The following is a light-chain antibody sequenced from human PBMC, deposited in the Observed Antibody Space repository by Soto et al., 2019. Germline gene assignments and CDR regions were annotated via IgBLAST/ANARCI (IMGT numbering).Light chain of an antibody. CDR2: LGS. CDR3: MQALQTRT. CDR1: QSLLHSNGYNY. J-gene: IGKJ1*01. Sequence: DIVMTQSPLSLPFTPGEPASISCRSIQSLLHSNGYNYLDWYLQKPGQSPQLLIYLGSNRSSGVPDRFSGSGSGTDFTLKISRVEAEDVGVYYCMQALQTRTFGQGTKVDIK. V-gene: IGKV2-28*01.